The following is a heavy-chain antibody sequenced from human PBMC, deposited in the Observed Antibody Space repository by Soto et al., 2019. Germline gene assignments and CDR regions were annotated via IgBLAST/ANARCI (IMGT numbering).Heavy chain of an antibody. Sequence: GESLKISCKGSGYSFTSYWIGWVRQMPGKGLGWMGVIYPGDSDTRYSPSFQGQGTISADKSISTAYLQWSSLKASDTAMYYCARHIGIAAAGDDYYYYYYMDVWGKGTTVTVSS. J-gene: IGHJ6*03. CDR1: GYSFTSYW. CDR2: IYPGDSDT. CDR3: ARHIGIAAAGDDYYYYYYMDV. V-gene: IGHV5-51*01. D-gene: IGHD6-13*01.